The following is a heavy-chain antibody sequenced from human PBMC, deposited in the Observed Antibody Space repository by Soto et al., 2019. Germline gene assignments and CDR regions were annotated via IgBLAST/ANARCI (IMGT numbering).Heavy chain of an antibody. CDR2: ISGSGGST. V-gene: IGHV3-23*01. CDR3: AKSAASEDVYFYYGMDV. J-gene: IGHJ6*02. CDR1: GFTFSIHA. Sequence: EVQLLESGGGVVQPGGSLRLSCEVSGFTFSIHAMSWVRQAPGKGLEWVSAISGSGGSTYYADSVKGHFTISRGNSKNTMYLQMNSLRAEDTAVYYCAKSAASEDVYFYYGMDVWCQGTTLTVSS. D-gene: IGHD6-25*01.